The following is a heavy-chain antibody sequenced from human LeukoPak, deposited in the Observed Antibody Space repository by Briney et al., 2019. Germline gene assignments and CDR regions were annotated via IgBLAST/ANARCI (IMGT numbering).Heavy chain of an antibody. CDR1: GYTFTSYA. CDR3: ARDPVTAAGTGYYYYMDV. Sequence: ASVKVSCKASGYTFTSYAMNWVRQAPGQGLEWMGWINANTGNPTYAQGFTGRFVFSLDTSVSTAYLQISSLKAEDTAVYYCARDPVTAAGTGYYYYMDVWGKGTTVTVSS. J-gene: IGHJ6*03. V-gene: IGHV7-4-1*02. D-gene: IGHD6-13*01. CDR2: INANTGNP.